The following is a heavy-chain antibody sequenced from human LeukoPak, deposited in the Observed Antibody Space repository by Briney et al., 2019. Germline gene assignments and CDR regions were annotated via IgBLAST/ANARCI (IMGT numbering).Heavy chain of an antibody. Sequence: GGSLRLSCAASGFTFSSYWMSWVRQAPGKGLEWVANIKQDGSEKYYVDSVKGRFTISRDNAKNSLYLQMNSLRAEDTAVYYCARLCIAAAGRGGGAFDIWGQGTMVTVSS. D-gene: IGHD6-13*01. J-gene: IGHJ3*02. CDR1: GFTFSSYW. CDR2: IKQDGSEK. V-gene: IGHV3-7*01. CDR3: ARLCIAAAGRGGGAFDI.